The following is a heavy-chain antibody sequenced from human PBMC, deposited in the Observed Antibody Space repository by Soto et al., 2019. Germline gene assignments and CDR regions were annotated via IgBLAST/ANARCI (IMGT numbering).Heavy chain of an antibody. CDR1: GGTLSSYA. D-gene: IGHD3-3*01. CDR3: ARDHYDFWGGYQTQRQFGYYGMDV. V-gene: IGHV1-69*01. CDR2: IIPIFGTA. Sequence: QVQLVQSAAEVKKPGSSVKVSCKASGGTLSSYAISWVRQAPGQGLGWMGGIIPIFGTADYAQKFQGRVTITADQSRSTAYMELSSLRSEDTAVYYCARDHYDFWGGYQTQRQFGYYGMDVWGQGTTVTVSS. J-gene: IGHJ6*02.